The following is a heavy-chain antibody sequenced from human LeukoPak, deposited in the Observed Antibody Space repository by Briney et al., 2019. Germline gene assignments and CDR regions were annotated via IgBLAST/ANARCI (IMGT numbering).Heavy chain of an antibody. V-gene: IGHV4-39*07. CDR2: SYYSGST. Sequence: PSETLSLTCTVSGGSISSSSYYWGWIRQPPGKGLEWIGSSYYSGSTYYNPSLKSRVTISVDTSKNQFSLKLSSVTAADTAVYYCARDRFADDIAAAGGVMDYWGQGTLVTVSS. CDR1: GGSISSSSYY. J-gene: IGHJ4*02. CDR3: ARDRFADDIAAAGGVMDY. D-gene: IGHD6-13*01.